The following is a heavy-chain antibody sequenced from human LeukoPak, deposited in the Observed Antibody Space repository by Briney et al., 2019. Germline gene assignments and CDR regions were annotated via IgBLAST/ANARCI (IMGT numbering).Heavy chain of an antibody. V-gene: IGHV3-74*01. Sequence: GGSLRLSCAASRFTFNTYWMHWVRQAPGKGLVWVSRIDSDGYSTAYADSVKGRFTISRDSAKNTLYLQMNSLRAEDTAVYYCASEGTTGTTWGPDYWGQGTLVTVSS. J-gene: IGHJ4*02. CDR1: RFTFNTYW. CDR3: ASEGTTGTTWGPDY. CDR2: IDSDGYST. D-gene: IGHD1-1*01.